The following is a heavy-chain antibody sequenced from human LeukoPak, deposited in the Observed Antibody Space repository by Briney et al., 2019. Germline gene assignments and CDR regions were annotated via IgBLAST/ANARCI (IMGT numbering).Heavy chain of an antibody. D-gene: IGHD5-24*01. CDR3: AKARGVATNYGALDY. J-gene: IGHJ4*02. V-gene: IGHV3-23*01. CDR2: ISASGGTT. Sequence: PGGSLRLSCAATGFSFSGYAMYWVRQAPGEGLEWASVISASGGTTYYAESVKGRFTISRDKSTSILYLQINSLRVEDTAVYYCAKARGVATNYGALDYWGQGTLVTVSS. CDR1: GFSFSGYA.